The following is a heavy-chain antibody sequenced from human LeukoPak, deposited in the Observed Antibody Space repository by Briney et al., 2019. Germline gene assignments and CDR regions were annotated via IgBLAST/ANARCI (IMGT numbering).Heavy chain of an antibody. CDR2: INPSSTTI. CDR1: GFTFSSYS. Sequence: GGSLRLSCAASGFTFSSYSMHWVRWAPGQGLEWHSYINPSSTTIYYAVSVKGRFTISRDNAKNSLYLQMNSLRDEDTAVYYCARAQDPTILSYFDYWGQGTLVTVSS. D-gene: IGHD5-24*01. CDR3: ARAQDPTILSYFDY. J-gene: IGHJ4*02. V-gene: IGHV3-48*02.